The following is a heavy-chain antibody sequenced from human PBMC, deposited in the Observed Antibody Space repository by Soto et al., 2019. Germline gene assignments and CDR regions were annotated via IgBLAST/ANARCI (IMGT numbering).Heavy chain of an antibody. CDR3: ARLAYYDILTGYYIGGVLPLGRYYYYGMDV. Sequence: PGESRKMSCKGSGYSFTSYWMGWVRQMTGKGLEWMGIIYPGDSDTRYSPSFQGQVTISADKSISTAYLQWSSLKASDTAMYYCARLAYYDILTGYYIGGVLPLGRYYYYGMDVWGQGTTVTVSS. J-gene: IGHJ6*02. D-gene: IGHD3-9*01. CDR1: GYSFTSYW. CDR2: IYPGDSDT. V-gene: IGHV5-51*01.